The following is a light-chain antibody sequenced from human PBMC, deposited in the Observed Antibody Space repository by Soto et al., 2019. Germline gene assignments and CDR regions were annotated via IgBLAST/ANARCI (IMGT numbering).Light chain of an antibody. Sequence: QPVLTQPASVSGSPGQSITISCTGTSSDVGGYNYVSWYQQHPGKAPKLMIYDVSNRPSGVSNRFSGSKSGNTASLTISGLQAEDEADYYCSSYTSSSTLDVVFGGGTQLTVL. V-gene: IGLV2-14*01. CDR3: SSYTSSSTLDVV. CDR2: DVS. J-gene: IGLJ2*01. CDR1: SSDVGGYNY.